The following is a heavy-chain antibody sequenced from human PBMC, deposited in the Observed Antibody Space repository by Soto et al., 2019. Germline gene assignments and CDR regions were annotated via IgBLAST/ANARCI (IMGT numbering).Heavy chain of an antibody. CDR2: ISYDGSNK. Sequence: QVQLVESGGGVVQPGRSLRLSCAASGFTFSSYAMHWVRQAPGKGLEWVAVISYDGSNKYYADSVKGRFTISRDNSKKTLYLQMNSLRAEDTAVYYCASDLGSGSYWGQHWGQGTLVTVSS. CDR1: GFTFSSYA. D-gene: IGHD1-26*01. J-gene: IGHJ1*01. CDR3: ASDLGSGSYWGQH. V-gene: IGHV3-30-3*01.